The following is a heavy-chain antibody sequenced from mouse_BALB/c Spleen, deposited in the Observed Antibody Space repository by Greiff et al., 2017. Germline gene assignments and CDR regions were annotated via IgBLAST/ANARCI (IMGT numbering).Heavy chain of an antibody. J-gene: IGHJ4*01. Sequence: VQLQQSGAELVKPGASVKLSCKASGYTFTSYYMYWVKQRPGQGLEWIGEINPSNGGTNFNEKFKSKATLTVGKSSSTAYMQLGSLTSEDSAVYYCTRELDYWGQGTSVTVSS. V-gene: IGHV1S81*02. CDR2: INPSNGGT. CDR3: TRELDY. CDR1: GYTFTSYY.